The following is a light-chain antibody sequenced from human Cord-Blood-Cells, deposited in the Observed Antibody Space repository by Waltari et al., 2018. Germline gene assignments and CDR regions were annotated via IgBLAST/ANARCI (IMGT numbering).Light chain of an antibody. J-gene: IGKJ2*01. Sequence: DIQMTHSPSSLSASVGDRVTITCLASQGISSYLNWYQQKPGKAPKLLIYAASSLQSGVPSRFRGSGSGTDVTLTISSLQPEDFATYYCQQSYSTPYTFGQGTKLEIK. CDR1: QGISSY. CDR2: AAS. CDR3: QQSYSTPYT. V-gene: IGKV1-39*01.